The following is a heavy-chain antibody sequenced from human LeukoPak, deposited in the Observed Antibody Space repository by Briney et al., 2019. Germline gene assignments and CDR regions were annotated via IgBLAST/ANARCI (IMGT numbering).Heavy chain of an antibody. D-gene: IGHD2-2*01. Sequence: ASVTVSCKASGYTFTSYGISWVRQAPGQGLEWMGWISAYNGNTNYAQKLQGRVTMTTDTSTSTAYMELRSLRYDDTAVYYCARDTPEISDCSSTSCPGAFDIWGQGTMVTVSS. CDR1: GYTFTSYG. CDR3: ARDTPEISDCSSTSCPGAFDI. V-gene: IGHV1-18*01. CDR2: ISAYNGNT. J-gene: IGHJ3*02.